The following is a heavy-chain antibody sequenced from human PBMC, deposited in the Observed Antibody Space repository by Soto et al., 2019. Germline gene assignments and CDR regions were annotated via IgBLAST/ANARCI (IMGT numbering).Heavy chain of an antibody. CDR3: AKDEGDYYSNYPDY. D-gene: IGHD4-4*01. Sequence: GGSLRLSCAASGLTFSSYAMNWVRQAPGKGLEWVSGISGSGSRTYYADSVKGRFTISRDNSKDTLYLQMNSLRAEDTALYYCAKDEGDYYSNYPDYWGQGSPVTVSS. CDR2: ISGSGSRT. J-gene: IGHJ4*02. CDR1: GLTFSSYA. V-gene: IGHV3-23*01.